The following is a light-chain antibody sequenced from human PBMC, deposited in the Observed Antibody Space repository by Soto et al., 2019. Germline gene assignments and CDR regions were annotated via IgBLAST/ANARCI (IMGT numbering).Light chain of an antibody. CDR3: QSYDSSLSGCV. J-gene: IGLJ7*01. CDR2: GNS. Sequence: VLTQPPSVSGAPGQRVTISCTGSSSNIGAGYDVHWYQQLPGTAPKLLIYGNSNRPSGVPDRFSGSKSGTSASLAITGLQAEDEADYYCQSYDSSLSGCVFGGGTQLTVL. CDR1: SSNIGAGYD. V-gene: IGLV1-40*01.